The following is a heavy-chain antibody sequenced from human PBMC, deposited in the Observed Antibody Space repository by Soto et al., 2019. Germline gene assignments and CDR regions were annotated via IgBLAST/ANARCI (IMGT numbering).Heavy chain of an antibody. J-gene: IGHJ5*02. CDR1: GFTFSSYA. CDR3: ARDRAPLAAAGTGEGNWFDP. D-gene: IGHD6-13*01. V-gene: IGHV3-30-3*01. CDR2: ISYDGSNK. Sequence: GGSLRLSCAASGFTFSSYAMHWVRQAPGKGLEWVAVISYDGSNKYYADSVKGRFTISRDNSKNTLYLQMNSLRAEDTAVYYCARDRAPLAAAGTGEGNWFDPWGQGTLVTVSS.